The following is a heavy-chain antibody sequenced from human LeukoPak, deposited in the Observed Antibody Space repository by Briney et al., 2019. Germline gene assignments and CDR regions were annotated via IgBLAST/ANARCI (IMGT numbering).Heavy chain of an antibody. D-gene: IGHD1-26*01. V-gene: IGHV4-4*09. J-gene: IGHJ4*02. CDR3: ARAYSRSYSHFDD. CDR1: GGSISGYY. Sequence: SETLSLTCTVSGGSISGYYWSWIRQPPGKGLEWIGYIYTSGSTNYNPSLKSRVTISVDTSKNQFSLRLSSVTAADTAIYFCARAYSRSYSHFDDWGQGTLVTVSS. CDR2: IYTSGST.